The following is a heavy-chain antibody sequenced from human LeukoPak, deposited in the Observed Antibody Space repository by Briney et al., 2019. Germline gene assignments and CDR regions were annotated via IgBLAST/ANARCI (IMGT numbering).Heavy chain of an antibody. V-gene: IGHV3-21*01. J-gene: IGHJ4*02. Sequence: GGSLRLSCAASGFTFSNAWMNWVRQAPGKGLEWVSSISSSSSYIYYADSVKGRFTISRDNAKNSLYLQMNSLRAEDTAVYYCARDNEEYYFDYWGQGTLVTVSS. CDR3: ARDNEEYYFDY. CDR2: ISSSSSYI. D-gene: IGHD1-1*01. CDR1: GFTFSNAW.